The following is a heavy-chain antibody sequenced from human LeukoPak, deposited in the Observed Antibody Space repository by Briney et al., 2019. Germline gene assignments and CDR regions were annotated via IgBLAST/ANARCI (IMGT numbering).Heavy chain of an antibody. D-gene: IGHD3-10*01. V-gene: IGHV3-21*01. CDR1: GFTFSSYS. CDR2: ISSSCYI. CDR3: ARNYYGSGSYYY. J-gene: IGHJ4*02. Sequence: GGSLRLSCAASGFTFSSYSMNWVRQAPGKGLEWVSSISSSCYIYYADSVKGRFTISRDNAKNSLYLQMNSLRAEDTAVYYCARNYYGSGSYYYWGQGTLVTVSS.